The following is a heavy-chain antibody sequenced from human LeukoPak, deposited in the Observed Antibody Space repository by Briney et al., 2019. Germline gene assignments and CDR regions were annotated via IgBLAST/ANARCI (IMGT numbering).Heavy chain of an antibody. CDR2: IYSGGST. D-gene: IGHD2-15*01. CDR3: AKDKDTPATAQPQRGYFES. CDR1: GFTVSSNY. J-gene: IGHJ4*02. Sequence: PGGSLRLSCAASGFTVSSNYMSWVRQAPGKGLEWVPVIYSGGSTYYADSVKGRFTISRDNSKNTLDLQMNSLRVEDTAVYFCAKDKDTPATAQPQRGYFESWGQGTLVTVSS. V-gene: IGHV3-53*01.